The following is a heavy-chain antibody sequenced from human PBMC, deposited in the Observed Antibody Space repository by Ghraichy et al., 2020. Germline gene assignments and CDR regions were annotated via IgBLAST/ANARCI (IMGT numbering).Heavy chain of an antibody. V-gene: IGHV4-39*01. J-gene: IGHJ4*02. Sequence: SETLSLTCTVSGGSISSSSYYWGWIRQPPGKGLEWIGSTYYSGSTYYNPSLKSRVTISVDTSKNQFSLKLSSVTAADTAVYYCARHPTTKWLLPYYFDYWGQGTLVTVSS. D-gene: IGHD3-22*01. CDR3: ARHPTTKWLLPYYFDY. CDR2: TYYSGST. CDR1: GGSISSSSYY.